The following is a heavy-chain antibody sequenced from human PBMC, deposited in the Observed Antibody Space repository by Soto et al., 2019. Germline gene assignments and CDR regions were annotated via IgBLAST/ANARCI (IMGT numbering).Heavy chain of an antibody. CDR3: ARALILTGYYTRDAFDI. CDR1: GGSISSYY. D-gene: IGHD3-9*01. CDR2: IYYSGST. J-gene: IGHJ3*02. V-gene: IGHV4-59*01. Sequence: QVQLQEWGPGLVKPSATLSLTCTVSGGSISSYYWNWIRQPPGKGLEWIGYIYYSGSTNYNPSLKSRVPISVDTSKNQFSLKLSSVTAADTAVYYCARALILTGYYTRDAFDIWGQGTMVTVSS.